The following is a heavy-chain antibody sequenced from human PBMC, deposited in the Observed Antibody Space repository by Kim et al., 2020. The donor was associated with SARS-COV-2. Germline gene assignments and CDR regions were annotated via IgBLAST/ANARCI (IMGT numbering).Heavy chain of an antibody. Sequence: PGGSLRLSCAATGFPFSIYWMTWVRQAPGKGLEWVANIKQDGSERNYVDSVMGRFTISRDNAENSLYLQMSNLRADDTAVYYCARETWTILGVAQIYGMDLWGQGTTVAVS. D-gene: IGHD3-3*01. CDR3: ARETWTILGVAQIYGMDL. J-gene: IGHJ6*02. V-gene: IGHV3-7*03. CDR2: IKQDGSER. CDR1: GFPFSIYW.